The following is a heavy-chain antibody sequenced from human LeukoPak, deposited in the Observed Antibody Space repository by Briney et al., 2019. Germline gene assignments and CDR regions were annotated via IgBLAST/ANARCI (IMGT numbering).Heavy chain of an antibody. J-gene: IGHJ6*03. Sequence: GGALRLSRAASVFTFQDYVISWVRPAPGRGLGWVSSISGGGGNTNYADSVKGRFTISRDNSKNTLYLQMNSLRADDTARYYCAKRAPVDYYYYYMDVWGKGTTVTISS. CDR3: AKRAPVDYYYYYMDV. CDR2: ISGGGGNT. V-gene: IGHV3-23*01. D-gene: IGHD2-15*01. CDR1: VFTFQDYV.